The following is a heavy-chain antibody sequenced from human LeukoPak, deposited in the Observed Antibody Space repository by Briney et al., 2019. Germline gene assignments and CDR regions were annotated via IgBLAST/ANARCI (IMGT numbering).Heavy chain of an antibody. CDR1: GFTVSSYY. Sequence: PGGSLRLSCAASGFTVSSYYMNWVRQAPGKGLEWVSVIYSGGSTYCADSVKGRFTISRDDSKSTLYLQMNSLRAEDTTVYFCARDSDKYSGSRYYYYYYMDVWGKGTTVTVSS. V-gene: IGHV3-53*05. J-gene: IGHJ6*03. D-gene: IGHD1-26*01. CDR3: ARDSDKYSGSRYYYYYYMDV. CDR2: IYSGGST.